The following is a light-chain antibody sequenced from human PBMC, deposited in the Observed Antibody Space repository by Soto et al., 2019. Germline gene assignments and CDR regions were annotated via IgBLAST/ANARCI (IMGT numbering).Light chain of an antibody. CDR3: QQSYSTPFT. Sequence: DLQMTQSPSSLSASVGDRVTITCRASQSISTYLNWYQQKPGKAPNLLIYAASTLQGGVPSRFSGSGSGTDFTLTISSLQPEDFASYYCQQSYSTPFTFGPGTKVDIK. J-gene: IGKJ3*01. V-gene: IGKV1-39*01. CDR2: AAS. CDR1: QSISTY.